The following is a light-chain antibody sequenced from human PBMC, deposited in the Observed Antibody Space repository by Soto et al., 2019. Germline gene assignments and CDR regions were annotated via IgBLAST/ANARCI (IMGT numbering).Light chain of an antibody. CDR2: GAS. Sequence: EFVLTQSLRTLSLSPGERATLSCMSSQSVSSSYLAWYQQRPGQAPRLLIYGASSRATGIPDRFSGSGSGTDFTLTISRLEPEDFAVYYCQQYGSSPITFGQGTRLEIK. CDR3: QQYGSSPIT. CDR1: QSVSSSY. J-gene: IGKJ5*01. V-gene: IGKV3-20*01.